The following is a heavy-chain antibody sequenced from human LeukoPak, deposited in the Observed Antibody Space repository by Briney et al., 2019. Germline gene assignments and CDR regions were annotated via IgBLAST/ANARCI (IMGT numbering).Heavy chain of an antibody. D-gene: IGHD3-22*01. J-gene: IGHJ3*02. CDR2: IYSSGST. V-gene: IGHV4-4*07. CDR1: GGSISSYY. Sequence: SETLSLTCTVSGGSISSYYWSWIRQPAGKGLEWIGRIYSSGSTNYNPSLKSRVTISVDTSKNQFSLKLSSVTAADTAVYYCARDFLDISGYYDRAFDIWGQGTMVNVSS. CDR3: ARDFLDISGYYDRAFDI.